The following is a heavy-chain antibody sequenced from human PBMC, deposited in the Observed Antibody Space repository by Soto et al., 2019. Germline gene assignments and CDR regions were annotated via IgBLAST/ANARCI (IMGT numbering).Heavy chain of an antibody. Sequence: GGSLRLSCAASGFSFSSYAMTWVRQAPGKGLEWVSHISGSGVNTYYAASVKGRFTISRDNSKNTLYLQMNSLRAEDTAVYYCAKDPFYDSSGYPSALDYWGQGTLVTVSS. CDR1: GFSFSSYA. CDR3: AKDPFYDSSGYPSALDY. J-gene: IGHJ4*02. V-gene: IGHV3-23*01. CDR2: ISGSGVNT. D-gene: IGHD3-22*01.